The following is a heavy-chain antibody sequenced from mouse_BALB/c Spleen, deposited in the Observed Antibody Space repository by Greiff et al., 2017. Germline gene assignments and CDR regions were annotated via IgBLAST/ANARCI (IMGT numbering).Heavy chain of an antibody. D-gene: IGHD1-2*01. V-gene: IGHV1-12*01. CDR2: IYPGNGDT. J-gene: IGHJ4*01. CDR3: ARSTTATSYAMDY. CDR1: GYTFTSYN. Sequence: QVQLQQPGAELVKPGASVKMSCKASGYTFTSYNMHWVKQTPGQGLEWIGAIYPGNGDTSYNQKFKGKATLTADKSSSTAYMQLSSLTSEDSAVYYCARSTTATSYAMDYWGQGTSVTVSS.